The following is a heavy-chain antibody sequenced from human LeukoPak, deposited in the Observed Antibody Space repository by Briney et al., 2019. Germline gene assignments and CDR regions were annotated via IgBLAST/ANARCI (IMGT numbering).Heavy chain of an antibody. CDR2: IYTSGST. Sequence: SQTLSLTCTVSGGSISSGSYYWSWIRQPAGKGLEWIGRIYTSGSTNYNPSLKSRVTISVDTSKNQFSLKLSSVTAADTAVYYCARDHFRYSSSSWYFGLWGRSTLVTVSS. CDR3: ARDHFRYSSSSWYFGL. D-gene: IGHD6-6*01. J-gene: IGHJ2*01. V-gene: IGHV4-61*02. CDR1: GGSISSGSYY.